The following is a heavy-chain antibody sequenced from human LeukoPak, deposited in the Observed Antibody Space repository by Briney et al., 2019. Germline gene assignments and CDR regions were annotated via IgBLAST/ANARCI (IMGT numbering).Heavy chain of an antibody. V-gene: IGHV3-23*01. J-gene: IGHJ3*02. CDR1: GFTFSSYA. D-gene: IGHD1-26*01. Sequence: GGSLRLSCVASGFTFSSYAMSWVRQAPGKGLEWVSAISGSGGSTYYADSVKGRFTISRDNSKNTLYLQMNSLRAEDTAVYYCAKGVGAYPDAFDIWGQGTMVTVSS. CDR3: AKGVGAYPDAFDI. CDR2: ISGSGGST.